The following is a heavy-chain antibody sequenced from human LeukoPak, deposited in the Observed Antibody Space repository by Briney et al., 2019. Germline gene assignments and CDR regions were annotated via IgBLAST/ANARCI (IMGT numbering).Heavy chain of an antibody. CDR2: ITSSSSYT. V-gene: IGHV3-21*04. D-gene: IGHD5-18*01. Sequence: GGSLRLSCAASGFTFSSYTINWVRQAPGKGLEWVSSITSSSSYTYYADSVKGRFTISGDNAKNSLYLQINSLRAEDTALYYCARADKDGYGFFGFDYWGQGTLVTVSS. CDR3: ARADKDGYGFFGFDY. J-gene: IGHJ4*02. CDR1: GFTFSSYT.